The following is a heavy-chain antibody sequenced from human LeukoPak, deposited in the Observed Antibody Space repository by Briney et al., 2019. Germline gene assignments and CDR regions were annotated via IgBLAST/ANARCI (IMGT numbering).Heavy chain of an antibody. CDR2: ISGSGGST. V-gene: IGHV3-23*01. J-gene: IGHJ5*02. Sequence: PGGSLRLSCAASGFTFSSYAMSWVRPAPGKGLEWVSAISGSGGSTYYADSVKGRFTISRDNSKNTLYLQMNSLRAEDTAVHYCERDHDWFDPWGQGTLVTVSS. CDR1: GFTFSSYA. CDR3: ERDHDWFDP.